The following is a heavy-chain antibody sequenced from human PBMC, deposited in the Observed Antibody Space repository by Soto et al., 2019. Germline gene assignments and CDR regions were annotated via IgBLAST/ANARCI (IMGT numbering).Heavy chain of an antibody. Sequence: PGESLKISCKGSGYSFTSYWIGWVRQMPGKGLEWMGIIYPGDSDTRYSPSFQGQVTISADKSINTVYLQWSSLKASDTAMYYCARLSGATVVTPDYYYGMDVWGQGTTVTVSS. J-gene: IGHJ6*02. CDR1: GYSFTSYW. CDR3: ARLSGATVVTPDYYYGMDV. CDR2: IYPGDSDT. D-gene: IGHD4-17*01. V-gene: IGHV5-51*01.